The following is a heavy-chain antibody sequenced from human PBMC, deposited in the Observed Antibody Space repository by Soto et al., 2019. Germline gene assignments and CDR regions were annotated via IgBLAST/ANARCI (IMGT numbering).Heavy chain of an antibody. CDR2: ISAYNGDK. Sequence: QVYLVQSGPEVKKPGASVKVSCKASGYTFINYGVSWVRQAPGQGLEWMGWISAYNGDKKYAQNVQGRVTLTTDTSTSTAYMEMRTLRSVDTAAYYCARDGPHIPAVGDVWGQGTTVTVSS. V-gene: IGHV1-18*01. D-gene: IGHD6-13*01. J-gene: IGHJ6*02. CDR3: ARDGPHIPAVGDV. CDR1: GYTFINYG.